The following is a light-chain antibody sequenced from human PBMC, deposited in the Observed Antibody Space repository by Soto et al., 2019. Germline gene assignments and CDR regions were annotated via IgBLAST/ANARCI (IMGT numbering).Light chain of an antibody. CDR1: XXDVGGYNY. J-gene: IGLJ1*01. V-gene: IGLV2-14*01. CDR2: DVS. CDR3: SSYTSSSTLV. Sequence: QSALTQPASVSGSPGQSITISCXXXXXDVGGYNYVSWYQQHPGKAPKLMIYDVSNRPSAVSNRFSGSKSGNTASLTISGLQAEDEADYYCSSYTSSSTLVFGTGTKLTVL.